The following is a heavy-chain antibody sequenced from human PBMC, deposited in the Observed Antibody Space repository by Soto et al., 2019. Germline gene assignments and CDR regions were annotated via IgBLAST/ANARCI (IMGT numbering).Heavy chain of an antibody. Sequence: QVQLVQSGAELKKPGPSVKVSCKASGYTFTSYGISWVRQAPAQALEWVGWISAYHGNTNYAQELQGRVTMTTDTSTSTAYVVLRSLRTDDTAVYYCASGPTAGYFDYWGQGTLVTVSS. CDR1: GYTFTSYG. CDR3: ASGPTAGYFDY. V-gene: IGHV1-18*04. J-gene: IGHJ4*02. CDR2: ISAYHGNT.